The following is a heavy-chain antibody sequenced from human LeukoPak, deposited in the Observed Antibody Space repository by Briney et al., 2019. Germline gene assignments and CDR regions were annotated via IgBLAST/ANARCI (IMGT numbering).Heavy chain of an antibody. V-gene: IGHV3-53*01. J-gene: IGHJ6*02. D-gene: IGHD3-9*01. CDR1: GFTVSSNY. CDR2: IYSGGST. Sequence: GGSLGLSCAASGFTVSSNYMSWVRQAPGKGLEWVSVIYSGGSTYYADSVKGRFTISRDNSKNTLYLQMNSLRAEDTAVYYCARVFDWVGMDVWGQGTTVTVSS. CDR3: ARVFDWVGMDV.